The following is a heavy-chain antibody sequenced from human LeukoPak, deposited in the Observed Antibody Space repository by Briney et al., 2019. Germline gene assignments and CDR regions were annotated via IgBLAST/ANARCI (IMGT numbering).Heavy chain of an antibody. Sequence: PSETLSFTCTVSGGSISSYYWSWIRQPPGKGLEWIGYIYYSGSTNYNPSLKSRVTISVDTSKNQFSLKLSSVTAADTAVYYCARGGRMGYYYYYGMDVWGQGTTVTVSS. CDR2: IYYSGST. D-gene: IGHD2-8*01. CDR3: ARGGRMGYYYYYGMDV. V-gene: IGHV4-59*01. CDR1: GGSISSYY. J-gene: IGHJ6*02.